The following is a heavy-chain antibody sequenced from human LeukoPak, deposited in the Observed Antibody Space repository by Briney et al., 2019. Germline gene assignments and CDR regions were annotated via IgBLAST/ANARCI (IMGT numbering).Heavy chain of an antibody. Sequence: SVKVSCKASGGTFSSYAIRLVRQAPGQGLEWMGGIIPIFGTANYAQKFQGRVTITTDESTSTAYMELSSLRSEDTAVYYCAKFRDGRYYYMDVWGKGTRVSVSS. CDR2: IIPIFGTA. V-gene: IGHV1-69*05. CDR1: GGTFSSYA. J-gene: IGHJ6*03. D-gene: IGHD5-24*01. CDR3: AKFRDGRYYYMDV.